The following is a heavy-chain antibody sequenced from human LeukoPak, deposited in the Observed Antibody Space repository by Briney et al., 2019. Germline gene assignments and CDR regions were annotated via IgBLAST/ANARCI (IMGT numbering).Heavy chain of an antibody. CDR3: ARERGGNYFTFDI. J-gene: IGHJ3*02. Sequence: GGSLRLSCAVSGFNASDYYMSWIRQAPGKGLEWLSNIRSRGRTTHYADSLKGRFAISRDDAKNLLFLQMNSLSAEDTAVYFCARERGGNYFTFDIWGQGTILTVSS. CDR2: IRSRGRTT. V-gene: IGHV3-11*01. CDR1: GFNASDYY. D-gene: IGHD2-21*01.